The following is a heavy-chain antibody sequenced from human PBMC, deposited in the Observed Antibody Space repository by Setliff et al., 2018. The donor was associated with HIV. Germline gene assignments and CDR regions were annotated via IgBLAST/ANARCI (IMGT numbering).Heavy chain of an antibody. Sequence: SETLSLTCNASGGSITSGNYYWTWIRQPPGKGLEWIGYISYSGSTYYNPSLKSRATISLDTSKNQFSLKLTSVTAADTAVYYCARGGTSSNWFGPWGQGTLVTVSS. V-gene: IGHV4-30-4*02. CDR3: ARGGTSSNWFGP. D-gene: IGHD2-2*01. J-gene: IGHJ5*02. CDR2: ISYSGST. CDR1: GGSITSGNYY.